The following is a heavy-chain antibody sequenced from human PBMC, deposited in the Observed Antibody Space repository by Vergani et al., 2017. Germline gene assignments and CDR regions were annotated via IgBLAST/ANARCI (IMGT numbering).Heavy chain of an antibody. CDR3: ARAYYYDSSGYYYSFDY. CDR2: ISAYNGNT. V-gene: IGHV1-18*01. CDR1: GYTFTSYG. J-gene: IGHJ4*02. Sequence: QVQLVQSGAEVKKPGASVKVSCKASGYTFTSYGISWVRQAPGQGLEWMGWISAYNGNTNYAQKLQGRVTMTTDTATSTAYMELRSLRSDDTAVYYCARAYYYDSSGYYYSFDYWGQGTLVTVSS. D-gene: IGHD3-22*01.